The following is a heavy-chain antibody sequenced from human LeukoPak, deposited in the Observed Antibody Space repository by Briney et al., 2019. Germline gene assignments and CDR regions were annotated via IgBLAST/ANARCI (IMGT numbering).Heavy chain of an antibody. D-gene: IGHD5-18*01. J-gene: IGHJ4*02. V-gene: IGHV4-34*01. CDR3: ARGRPWIQLWLAVYYFDY. CDR2: INHSGST. CDR1: GGSFSGYY. Sequence: PSETLSLTCAVYGGSFSGYYWSWIRQPPGKGLEWIGEINHSGSTNYNPSLKSRVTISVDTSKNQFSLKLSSVTAADTAVYYCARGRPWIQLWLAVYYFDYWGQGTLATVSS.